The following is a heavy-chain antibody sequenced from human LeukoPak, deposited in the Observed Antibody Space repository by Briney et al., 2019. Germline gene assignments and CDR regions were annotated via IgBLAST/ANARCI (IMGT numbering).Heavy chain of an antibody. CDR1: GYTFNTYG. J-gene: IGHJ4*02. D-gene: IGHD5-24*01. CDR2: IGTENAYT. V-gene: IGHV1-18*01. Sequence: ASVKVSCKASGYTFNTYGISWVRQAPGQRLEWMGWIGTENAYTIYAEKFPGRVTLTTDTSTTTVHMELRSLRSDDTAVYYCARDRERGFDYWGQGSLVTVSS. CDR3: ARDRERGFDY.